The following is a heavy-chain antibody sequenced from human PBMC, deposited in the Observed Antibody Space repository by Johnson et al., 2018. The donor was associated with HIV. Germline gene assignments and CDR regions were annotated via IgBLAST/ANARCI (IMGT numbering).Heavy chain of an antibody. J-gene: IGHJ3*02. D-gene: IGHD1-26*01. Sequence: VQLVESGGGVVQPGGSLRLSCAASGFTFSSYDMPWVRQATGQGLEWVTALGPAGDTYSPGSVTGRFTISRDNSKNTLYLQMNSLRAEDTAVYYCASSAGGSFFWDAFDIWGQGTMVTVSS. CDR3: ASSAGGSFFWDAFDI. V-gene: IGHV3-13*01. CDR1: GFTFSSYD. CDR2: LGPAGDT.